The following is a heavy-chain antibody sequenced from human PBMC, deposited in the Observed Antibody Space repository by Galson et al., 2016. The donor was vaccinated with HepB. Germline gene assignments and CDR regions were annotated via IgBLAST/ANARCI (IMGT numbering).Heavy chain of an antibody. Sequence: LSLTCTVSGGSLSSNRYYWNWIRQPPGRGLEWIGYIYYSGSTKYNPSPTSRVAISLDTARTQFSLKLTSVTAADTAVYYCARGNYYGSGPWFDPWGQGTLVAVST. CDR2: IYYSGST. J-gene: IGHJ5*02. CDR1: GGSLSSNRYY. V-gene: IGHV4-61*01. CDR3: ARGNYYGSGPWFDP. D-gene: IGHD3-10*01.